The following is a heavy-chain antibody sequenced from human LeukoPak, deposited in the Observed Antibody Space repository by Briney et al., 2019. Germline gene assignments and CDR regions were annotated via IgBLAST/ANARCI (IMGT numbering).Heavy chain of an antibody. Sequence: GGSLRLSCAASGFTFSSYSMNWVRQAPGKGLEWVSSISTSSTYIYYAGSVKGRFTISRDNAKNSLYLQMNSLRAEDTAMYYCARDFGYYFDYWGQGTLVTVSS. CDR1: GFTFSSYS. J-gene: IGHJ4*02. CDR2: ISTSSTYI. V-gene: IGHV3-21*01. CDR3: ARDFGYYFDY. D-gene: IGHD3-3*01.